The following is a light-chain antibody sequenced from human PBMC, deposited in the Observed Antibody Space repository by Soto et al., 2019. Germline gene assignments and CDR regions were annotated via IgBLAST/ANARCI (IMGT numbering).Light chain of an antibody. V-gene: IGKV3-20*01. Sequence: ELVLTQSPGTLSLSPGDRATLSCRASQSVYSNSLAWYQQKPGQAPRLLIYGASNRATGIPDRFSGSGSGTDFTLTISRLEPEDFAVYYCQQSGSSPFTFGQGTKLESK. CDR3: QQSGSSPFT. J-gene: IGKJ2*01. CDR2: GAS. CDR1: QSVYSNS.